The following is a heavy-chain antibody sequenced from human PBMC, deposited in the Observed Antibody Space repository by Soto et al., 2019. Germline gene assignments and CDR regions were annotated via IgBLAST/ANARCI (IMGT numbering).Heavy chain of an antibody. J-gene: IGHJ5*02. V-gene: IGHV4-30-4*01. CDR2: IYYSGST. Sequence: SETLSLTCTVSGGPIRSGDYYWSWIRQPPGKGLEWIGYIYYSGSTYYNPSLKSRLTISVDTSKNQFSLKLNSVTAADTAVYYCARGPNYYNSARGWFDPWGQGTLVTVSS. D-gene: IGHD3-10*01. CDR3: ARGPNYYNSARGWFDP. CDR1: GGPIRSGDYY.